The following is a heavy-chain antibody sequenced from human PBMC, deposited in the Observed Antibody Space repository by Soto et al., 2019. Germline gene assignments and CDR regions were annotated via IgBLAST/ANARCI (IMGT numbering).Heavy chain of an antibody. V-gene: IGHV3-7*03. CDR1: GFTLTNYW. CDR3: ARDVDRFCASTSRFGYCDH. Sequence: EVQLVESGGGLVQPGGSLRLSCEASGFTLTNYWMSWVRQAPGKGLEWVANIKPDGGVKSYVDSVKGRFTISRDNAKKSLYLQMNSLRAEDTAMYYCARDVDRFCASTSRFGYCDHWGQGILVTVSS. CDR2: IKPDGGVK. D-gene: IGHD2-2*01. J-gene: IGHJ4*02.